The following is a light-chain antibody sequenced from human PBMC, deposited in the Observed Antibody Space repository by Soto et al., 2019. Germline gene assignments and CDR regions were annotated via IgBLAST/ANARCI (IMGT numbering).Light chain of an antibody. Sequence: EIVLTQSPGTLSLSPGERATLSCRASQSVSSSYLAWYQQKPGQAPRLLIYGASSRATGIPDWFSGSGSGTDFTLTISRLEPEDFAVYYCQQYGSSLFTFGPGTQVDIK. V-gene: IGKV3-20*01. J-gene: IGKJ3*01. CDR3: QQYGSSLFT. CDR2: GAS. CDR1: QSVSSSY.